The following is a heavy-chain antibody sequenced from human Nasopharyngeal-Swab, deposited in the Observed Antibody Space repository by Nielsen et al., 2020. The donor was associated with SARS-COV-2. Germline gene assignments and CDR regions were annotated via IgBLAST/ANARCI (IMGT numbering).Heavy chain of an antibody. J-gene: IGHJ4*02. D-gene: IGHD3-22*01. Sequence: GESLKISCAASGFTFSSYSMNWVRQAPGKGLEWVSSISSSSSYIYYADSAKGRFTISRDNAKNSLYLQMNSLRAEDTAVYYCARGVHYYYDSSGYEDDYWGQGTLITVSS. V-gene: IGHV3-21*01. CDR3: ARGVHYYYDSSGYEDDY. CDR2: ISSSSSYI. CDR1: GFTFSSYS.